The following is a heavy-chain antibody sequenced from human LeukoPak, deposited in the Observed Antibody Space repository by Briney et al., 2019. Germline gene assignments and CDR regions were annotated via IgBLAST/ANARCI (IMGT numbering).Heavy chain of an antibody. V-gene: IGHV4-4*07. CDR3: ARRYGSGSYPWFDP. CDR1: GGSISSYY. Sequence: SETLSLTCTVSGGSISSYYWSWIRQPAGKGLEWIGRIYSSGSTNYNPSLKSRVTMSVDTSKNQFSLKLSSVTAADTAVYYCARRYGSGSYPWFDPWGQGTLVTVSS. J-gene: IGHJ5*02. D-gene: IGHD3-10*01. CDR2: IYSSGST.